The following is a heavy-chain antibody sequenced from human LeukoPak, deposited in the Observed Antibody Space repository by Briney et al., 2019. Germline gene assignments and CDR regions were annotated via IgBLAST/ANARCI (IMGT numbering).Heavy chain of an antibody. CDR2: IYSGGST. D-gene: IGHD4-17*01. Sequence: GGSLRLSCAVSGFTVSDNYMSWVRQAPGKGLEWVSVIYSGGSTYYADSVKGRFTISRDNSKNTLYLQMNSLRAEDTAVYYCATRLRGYYYGMDVWGQGTTVTVSS. J-gene: IGHJ6*02. V-gene: IGHV3-53*01. CDR1: GFTVSDNY. CDR3: ATRLRGYYYGMDV.